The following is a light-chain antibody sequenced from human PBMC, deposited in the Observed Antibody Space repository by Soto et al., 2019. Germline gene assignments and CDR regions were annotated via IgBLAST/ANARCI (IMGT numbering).Light chain of an antibody. CDR3: SSYTTSNTRQIV. CDR2: DVS. V-gene: IGLV2-14*03. J-gene: IGLJ1*01. Sequence: QSVLTQPASVSGSPGQSITISCTGTSSNVGGYNYVSWHQHRPGKAPKLMIFDVSNRPSGVSNRFSGSKSGNTASLTISGLQPEDEADYYCSSYTTSNTRQIVFGTGTKVTVL. CDR1: SSNVGGYNY.